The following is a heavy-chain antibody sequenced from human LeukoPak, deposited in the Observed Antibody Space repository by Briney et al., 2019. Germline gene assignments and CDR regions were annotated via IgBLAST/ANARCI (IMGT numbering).Heavy chain of an antibody. V-gene: IGHV3-7*01. CDR1: GFTFSGYW. J-gene: IGHJ4*02. Sequence: GGSLRLSCAASGFTFSGYWISWVRKAPGRGRGGGSNIKESGSEKYYVDSVKGRFTISRDNAKNSLYLQMNSLRAEDTAVYYCARDRNPHKTYDSIYYWGQGTLVTVSS. CDR3: ARDRNPHKTYDSIYY. CDR2: IKESGSEK. D-gene: IGHD3-22*01.